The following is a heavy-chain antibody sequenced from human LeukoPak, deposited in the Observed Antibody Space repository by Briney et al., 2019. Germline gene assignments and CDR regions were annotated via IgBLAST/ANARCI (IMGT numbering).Heavy chain of an antibody. V-gene: IGHV4-59*01. D-gene: IGHD5-24*01. Sequence: SETLSLTCTVSGGSIISYYWSWIRQPPGKGLEWIGYIYYSGSTNYNPSLKSRVTISVDTSKNQFSLKLSSVTAADTAVYYCARGGGMGHYFYYMDVWGKGTTVTISS. CDR2: IYYSGST. CDR1: GGSIISYY. J-gene: IGHJ6*03. CDR3: ARGGGMGHYFYYMDV.